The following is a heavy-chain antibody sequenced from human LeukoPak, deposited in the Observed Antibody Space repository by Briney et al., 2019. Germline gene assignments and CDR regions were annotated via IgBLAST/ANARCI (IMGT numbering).Heavy chain of an antibody. J-gene: IGHJ6*04. V-gene: IGHV3-74*01. CDR3: AELGITMIGGV. D-gene: IGHD3-10*02. CDR1: GFTFSSYW. CDR2: INSDGSST. Sequence: GGSLRLSCAASGFTFSSYWMHWVRQAAGKGLVGVSHINSDGSSTSYADSVKGRFTISRDNAKNTLYLQMNSLRAEDTAVYCCAELGITMIGGVWGKGTTVTISS.